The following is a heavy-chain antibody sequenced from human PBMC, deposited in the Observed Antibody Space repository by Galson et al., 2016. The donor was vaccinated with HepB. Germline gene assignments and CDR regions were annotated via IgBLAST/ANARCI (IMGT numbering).Heavy chain of an antibody. Sequence: ETLSLTCSVSGDSITGYYWAWIRQPPGKGLEWIGYVHDNGETNYNPSLRGRVSILVDTSKNQFSLKLNSVTAADTALYFCARERPSRSSIEPWGQGILVTVSS. J-gene: IGHJ5*02. V-gene: IGHV4-59*01. CDR1: GDSITGYY. CDR2: VHDNGET. D-gene: IGHD2-2*01. CDR3: ARERPSRSSIEP.